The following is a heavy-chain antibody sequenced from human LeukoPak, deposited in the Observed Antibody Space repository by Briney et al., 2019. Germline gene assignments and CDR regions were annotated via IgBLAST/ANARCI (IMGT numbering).Heavy chain of an antibody. D-gene: IGHD3-10*01. V-gene: IGHV4-34*01. Sequence: HPSETLSLTCAVYGGSFSGYYWSWIRQPPGKGLEWIGEINHSGSTNYNPSLESRVTISVDTSKNQFSLRLSSVTAADTAVYYCARRSLIWFGDLNSGERVLSDWGQGTLVTVSS. CDR2: INHSGST. CDR1: GGSFSGYY. CDR3: ARRSLIWFGDLNSGERVLSD. J-gene: IGHJ4*02.